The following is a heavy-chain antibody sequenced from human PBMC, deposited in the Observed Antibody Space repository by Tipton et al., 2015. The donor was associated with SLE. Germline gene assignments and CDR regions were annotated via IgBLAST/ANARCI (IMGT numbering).Heavy chain of an antibody. D-gene: IGHD1-26*01. CDR2: IYTSGST. V-gene: IGHV4-61*09. CDR3: ARDWEGRWELHLGIWVY. Sequence: TLSLTCTVSGGSISSGSYYWSWIRQPAGKGLEWIGYIYTSGSTYCNSSLESRVTISVDTSKNHFSLKLNSVTAADTAVYYCARDWEGRWELHLGIWVYWGQGTLVTVSS. J-gene: IGHJ4*02. CDR1: GGSISSGSYY.